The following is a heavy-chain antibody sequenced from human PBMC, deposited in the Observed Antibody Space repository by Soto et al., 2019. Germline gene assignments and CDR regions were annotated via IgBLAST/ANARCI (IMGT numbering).Heavy chain of an antibody. Sequence: QVQLQQWGAGLLKPSETLSLTCAVYGGSFSGYYWSWIRQPPGKGLEWIGEINHSGSTNYNPSLKSRVTISVDTSKNQFSLKLSSVTAADTAVYYCASLQEYYYGSGSLNDAFDIWCQGTMVTVSS. CDR1: GGSFSGYY. J-gene: IGHJ3*02. CDR2: INHSGST. D-gene: IGHD3-10*01. V-gene: IGHV4-34*01. CDR3: ASLQEYYYGSGSLNDAFDI.